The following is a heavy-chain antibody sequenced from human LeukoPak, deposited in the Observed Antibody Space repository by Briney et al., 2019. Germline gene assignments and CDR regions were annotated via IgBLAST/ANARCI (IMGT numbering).Heavy chain of an antibody. D-gene: IGHD2-21*02. CDR3: AREKNHIVVVTAILGY. V-gene: IGHV3-30*04. Sequence: GGSLRLSCAASGFTFSSYAMHWVRQAPGKGLVWVAVISYDGSNKYYADSVKGRFTISRDNSKNTLYLQMNSLRAEDTAVYYCAREKNHIVVVTAILGYWGQGTLVTVSS. CDR1: GFTFSSYA. J-gene: IGHJ4*02. CDR2: ISYDGSNK.